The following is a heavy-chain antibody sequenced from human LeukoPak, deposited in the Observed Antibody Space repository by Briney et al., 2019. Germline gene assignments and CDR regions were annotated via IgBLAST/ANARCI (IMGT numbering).Heavy chain of an antibody. D-gene: IGHD2/OR15-2a*01. J-gene: IGHJ4*02. CDR2: VSGRGDTT. V-gene: IGHV3-23*01. Sequence: GGSLRLSCAASGFTFSSYDISWVRQAPGKGLEWVSAVSGRGDTTYYSDSVRGRFTISRDNSKSTLHLQMDSLRAEDTAVYYCAKHTFSQGVRDCWGQGTLVTVSS. CDR3: AKHTFSQGVRDC. CDR1: GFTFSSYD.